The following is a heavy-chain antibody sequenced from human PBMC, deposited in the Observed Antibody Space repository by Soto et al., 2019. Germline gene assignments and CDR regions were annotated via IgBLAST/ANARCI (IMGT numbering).Heavy chain of an antibody. CDR3: AREGALVGATDFDY. V-gene: IGHV1-18*01. CDR2: ISVYNGNT. D-gene: IGHD1-26*01. CDR1: GYTFTSYG. Sequence: ASVNVSCKASGYTFTSYGISWVRQAPGQGLEWMGWISVYNGNTNYAQKLQGRVTMTTDTSTSTAYMEQRSLRSDDTAVYYCAREGALVGATDFDYWGQGTLVTVSS. J-gene: IGHJ4*02.